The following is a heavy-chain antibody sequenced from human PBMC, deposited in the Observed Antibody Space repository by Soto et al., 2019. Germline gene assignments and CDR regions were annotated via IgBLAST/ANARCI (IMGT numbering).Heavy chain of an antibody. CDR1: KLTFTW. CDR3: AAQSSSSWRSDH. CDR2: IHRDGSET. J-gene: IGHJ4*02. V-gene: IGHV3-7*01. Sequence: GGSLRLSCADSKLTFTWMSWVRQAPGKGLEWVANIHRDGSETYYVDSVKGRFTVSRDNAKNSMYLQMNSLRVEDTAVYYCAAQSSSSWRSDHWGQGTLVTVSS. D-gene: IGHD6-13*01.